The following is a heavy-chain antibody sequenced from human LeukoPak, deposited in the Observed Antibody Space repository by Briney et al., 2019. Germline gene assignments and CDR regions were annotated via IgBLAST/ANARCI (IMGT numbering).Heavy chain of an antibody. D-gene: IGHD3-16*02. CDR3: VKDRYTWKLPDY. J-gene: IGHJ4*02. CDR2: INNDGGNT. V-gene: IGHV3-64D*09. Sequence: PGGSLRLSCSASGFTFTTYDMHWVRQAPGKGLEFVSAINNDGGNTYYADSVKGRFTISRDNSKDTLYLQLSSLRAEDTALYYCVKDRYTWKLPDYWGQGTLVTVSS. CDR1: GFTFTTYD.